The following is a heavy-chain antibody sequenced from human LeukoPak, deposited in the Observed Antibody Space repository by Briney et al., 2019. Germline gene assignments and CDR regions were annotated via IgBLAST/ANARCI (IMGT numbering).Heavy chain of an antibody. CDR3: AASSGSYVPSDY. Sequence: GGSLRLSCAASGFTFSSYAMHWVRQAPGKGLEWVAVISYDGSNNYYADSVKGRFTIPRDNSKNTLYLQMNSLRAEDTAVYYCAASSGSYVPSDYWGQGTLVTVSS. D-gene: IGHD1-26*01. CDR1: GFTFSSYA. J-gene: IGHJ4*02. CDR2: ISYDGSNN. V-gene: IGHV3-30*04.